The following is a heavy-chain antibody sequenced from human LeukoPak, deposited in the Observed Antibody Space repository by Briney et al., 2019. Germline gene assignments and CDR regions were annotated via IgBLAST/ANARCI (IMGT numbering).Heavy chain of an antibody. Sequence: LRLSCAASGFTFSSYAMSWIRQPPGKGLEWIGYIYHSGSTYYNPSLKSRVTISVDRSKNQFSLKLSSVTAADTAVYYCARGGGTEVWGSYRYNWFDPWGQGTLVTVSS. V-gene: IGHV4-30-2*01. J-gene: IGHJ5*02. CDR2: IYHSGST. D-gene: IGHD3-16*02. CDR1: GFTFSSYA. CDR3: ARGGGTEVWGSYRYNWFDP.